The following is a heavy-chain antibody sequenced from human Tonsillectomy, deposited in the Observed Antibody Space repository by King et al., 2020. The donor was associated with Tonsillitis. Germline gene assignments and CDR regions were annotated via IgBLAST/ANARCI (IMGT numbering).Heavy chain of an antibody. Sequence: VQLVESGGGLVKPGGSLRLSCAGSGFTFNNVWMSWVRQAPGKGLEWVGRIKTETEGGTTDYGALVKDRFTISRDDSKNTQYLQMNSLKTEDTAVYYCTIGTGKTDDDYWGQGTLVTVSS. CDR1: GFTFNNVW. V-gene: IGHV3-15*01. J-gene: IGHJ4*02. CDR2: IKTETEGGTT. CDR3: TIGTGKTDDDY. D-gene: IGHD3/OR15-3a*01.